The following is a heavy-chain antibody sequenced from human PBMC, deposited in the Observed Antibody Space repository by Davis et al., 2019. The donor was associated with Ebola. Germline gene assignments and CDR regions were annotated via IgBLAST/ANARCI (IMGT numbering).Heavy chain of an antibody. V-gene: IGHV5-51*01. J-gene: IGHJ4*02. CDR2: IYPGDSDT. Sequence: GESLKISCKGSEYTFTSYWIGWVRQMPGKGLEWMGIIYPGDSDTRYSPSFQGQVTISADKSISVAYLQWTSLKASDTAMYYCVRRYCGGGTCYSYDYWGQGTLVTVSS. CDR3: VRRYCGGGTCYSYDY. CDR1: EYTFTSYW. D-gene: IGHD2-15*01.